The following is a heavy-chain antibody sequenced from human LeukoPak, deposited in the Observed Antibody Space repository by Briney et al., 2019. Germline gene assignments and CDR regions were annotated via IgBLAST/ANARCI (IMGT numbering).Heavy chain of an antibody. V-gene: IGHV5-51*01. CDR1: GYRFTSYW. CDR2: IYPGDSDT. D-gene: IGHD5-24*01. J-gene: IGHJ4*02. Sequence: GESLKIFCKGSGYRFTSYWIAWVRQMPGKGLEWMGIIYPGDSDTRYSPSFQGQVTISADKSISTAYLQWSSLKASDTAMYYCARHDGSEMATIIDYWGQGTLVTVSS. CDR3: ARHDGSEMATIIDY.